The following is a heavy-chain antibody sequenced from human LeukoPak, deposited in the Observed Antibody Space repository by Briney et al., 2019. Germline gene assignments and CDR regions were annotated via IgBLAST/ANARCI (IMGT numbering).Heavy chain of an antibody. J-gene: IGHJ4*02. CDR2: VHLSGAT. CDR3: TRESGAFSPFGF. CDR1: GGSITTTNW. Sequence: PSGTLSLTCAVSGGSITTTNWWSWVRQPPGKWLEWIGEVHLSGATNYNLSLESRVSMSIDKSKNHLSLEVTSVTAADTAIYYCTRESGAFSPFGFWGQGTLVTVSS. D-gene: IGHD1-26*01. V-gene: IGHV4-4*02.